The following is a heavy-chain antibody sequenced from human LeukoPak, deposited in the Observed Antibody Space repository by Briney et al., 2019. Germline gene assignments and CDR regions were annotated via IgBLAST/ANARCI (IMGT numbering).Heavy chain of an antibody. CDR3: AREAGYTSGWYHL. CDR2: INPNSGDT. Sequence: ASVKVSCKASGYTFTDYYIHWVRQAPGQGLEWMGWINPNSGDTNYAQKFQGRVTMTRDTSISTAYMTLSRLRSDDTAVYYCAREAGYTSGWYHLWGQGTLVTVSS. V-gene: IGHV1-2*02. J-gene: IGHJ4*02. CDR1: GYTFTDYY. D-gene: IGHD6-19*01.